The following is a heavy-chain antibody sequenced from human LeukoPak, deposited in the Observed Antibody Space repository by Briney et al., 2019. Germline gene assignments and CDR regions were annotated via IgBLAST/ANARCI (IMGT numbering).Heavy chain of an antibody. Sequence: SVKVSCKASGGIFSRHTISWVRQSPGQGLEWMGGITPMFGTSNYAQKFQGRVTITADESTSTAYMELSSLRSEDTAVYYCARDLGYGSGWQNWFDPWGQGTLVTVSS. V-gene: IGHV1-69*13. CDR2: ITPMFGTS. CDR3: ARDLGYGSGWQNWFDP. J-gene: IGHJ5*02. CDR1: GGIFSRHT. D-gene: IGHD6-19*01.